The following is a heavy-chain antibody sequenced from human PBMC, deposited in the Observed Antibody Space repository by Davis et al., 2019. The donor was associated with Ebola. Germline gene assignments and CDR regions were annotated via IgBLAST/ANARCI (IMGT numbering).Heavy chain of an antibody. CDR1: GFTFSDYW. CDR2: IQRDGSQQ. V-gene: IGHV3-7*01. D-gene: IGHD3-16*01. J-gene: IGHJ4*02. Sequence: GESLKISCTTSGFTFSDYWMSWVRQAPGKGLEWVANIQRDGSQQNYVDSVRGRFIISRDNAKKSFHLQMNNLRVEDTAVYYCAPEKLGFWGQGTLVTVSS. CDR3: APEKLGF.